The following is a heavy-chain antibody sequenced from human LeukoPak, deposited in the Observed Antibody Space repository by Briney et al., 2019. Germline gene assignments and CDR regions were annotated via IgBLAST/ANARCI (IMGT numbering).Heavy chain of an antibody. CDR2: ISSSSSYI. Sequence: PGGSLRLSCAASGFTFSSYSMNWVRQAPGKGLEWVSSISSSSSYIYYADSVKGRFTISRDNAKNSLYLQMNGLRAEDTAVYYCARPLEGNYYYMDVWGKGTTVTVSS. CDR3: ARPLEGNYYYMDV. V-gene: IGHV3-21*01. CDR1: GFTFSSYS. J-gene: IGHJ6*03.